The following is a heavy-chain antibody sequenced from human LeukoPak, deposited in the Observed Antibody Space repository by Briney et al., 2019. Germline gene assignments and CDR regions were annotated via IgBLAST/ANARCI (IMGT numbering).Heavy chain of an antibody. CDR2: IRYDGSNK. D-gene: IGHD3-22*01. V-gene: IGHV3-30*02. CDR3: ARDRDPGYYDTNGYRRVNAFDF. CDR1: GFTFSSYG. J-gene: IGHJ3*01. Sequence: PGGSLRLSCAASGFTFSSYGMHWVRQAPGKGLEWVAFIRYDGSNKYYADSVKGRFTISRDNAKNSLYLQMNSLRAEDTAVYYCARDRDPGYYDTNGYRRVNAFDFWGQGTMVTVSS.